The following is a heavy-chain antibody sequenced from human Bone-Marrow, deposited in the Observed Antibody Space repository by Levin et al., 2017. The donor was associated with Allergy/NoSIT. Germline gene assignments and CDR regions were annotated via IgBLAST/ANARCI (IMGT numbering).Heavy chain of an antibody. CDR2: IWSSSSYI. CDR3: ARSPRGVRVEFDD. V-gene: IGHV3-21*01. Sequence: GGSLRLSCTASGFKFSGYSMNWVRQAPGKGLEWVSSIWSSSSYIYYADSIKGRFTISRDNAKNSLYLEMNSLRAEDTAVYYCARSPRGVRVEFDDWGRGTLVTVSS. D-gene: IGHD3-10*01. CDR1: GFKFSGYS. J-gene: IGHJ4*02.